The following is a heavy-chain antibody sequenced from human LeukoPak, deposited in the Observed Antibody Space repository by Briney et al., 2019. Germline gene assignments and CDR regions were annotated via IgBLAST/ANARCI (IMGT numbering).Heavy chain of an antibody. Sequence: KAGGSLRLSCAASGFTFSSYSMNWVRQAPGKGLEWVSSISSSSSYIYYADSVKGRFTISRDNAKNSLYLQMNSLRAEDTAVYYCAREKQWLARFDYWGQGTLVTVSS. CDR3: AREKQWLARFDY. V-gene: IGHV3-21*01. D-gene: IGHD6-19*01. CDR2: ISSSSSYI. CDR1: GFTFSSYS. J-gene: IGHJ4*02.